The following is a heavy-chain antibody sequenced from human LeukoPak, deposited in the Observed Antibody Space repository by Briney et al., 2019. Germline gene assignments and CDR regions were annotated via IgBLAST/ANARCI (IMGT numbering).Heavy chain of an antibody. V-gene: IGHV1-18*03. CDR3: AREVVAENWFDP. J-gene: IGHJ5*02. D-gene: IGHD2-2*01. Sequence: ASVKVSCKASGYTFTSYGISWVRQAPGQGLEWMGWISAYNGNTNYAQKLQGRVTMTTDTSTSTAYMELRSLRSDDMAVYYRAREVVAENWFDPWGQGTLVTVSS. CDR1: GYTFTSYG. CDR2: ISAYNGNT.